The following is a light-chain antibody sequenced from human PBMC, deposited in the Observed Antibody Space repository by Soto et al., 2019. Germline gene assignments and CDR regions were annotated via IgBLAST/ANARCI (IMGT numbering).Light chain of an antibody. Sequence: QSALTQPRSVSGSPGQSVTISCTGTSSDIGGYNYVSWYQQHPGKAPKLMIYTVTKRPSGVPDRFSGSKSDNTASLTISGLQADDEADYCCCSYAGSSSYVFGTGTKLTVL. CDR2: TVT. V-gene: IGLV2-11*01. CDR3: CSYAGSSSYV. CDR1: SSDIGGYNY. J-gene: IGLJ1*01.